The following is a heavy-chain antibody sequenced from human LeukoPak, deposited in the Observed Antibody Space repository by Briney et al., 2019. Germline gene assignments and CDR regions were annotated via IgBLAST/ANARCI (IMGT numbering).Heavy chain of an antibody. D-gene: IGHD3-10*01. J-gene: IGHJ4*02. CDR2: IIPIFGTA. V-gene: IGHV1-69*13. Sequence: SVEVSCKASGGTFSSYAISWVRQAPGQGLEWMGGIIPIFGTANYAQKFQGRVTITADESTSTAYMELSSLRSEDTAVYYCASQSMVRGVRSGYYFDYWGQGTLVTVSS. CDR3: ASQSMVRGVRSGYYFDY. CDR1: GGTFSSYA.